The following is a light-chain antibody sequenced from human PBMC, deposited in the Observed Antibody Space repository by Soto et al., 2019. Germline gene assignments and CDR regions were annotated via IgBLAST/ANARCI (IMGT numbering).Light chain of an antibody. CDR1: QSVSSK. V-gene: IGKV3-15*01. J-gene: IGKJ1*01. CDR2: GAS. Sequence: EIVMTQSPATLSVSPGERATLSCRASQSVSSKLAWYQQKPGQAPRVLIHGASTRATGIPARFSGSGSRTEFTLTISSLQSEDFAVYYCQHYNDWPPTWTLGQGTRVEIK. CDR3: QHYNDWPPTWT.